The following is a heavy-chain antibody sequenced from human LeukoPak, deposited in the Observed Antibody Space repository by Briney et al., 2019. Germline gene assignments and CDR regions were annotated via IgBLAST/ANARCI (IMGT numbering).Heavy chain of an antibody. CDR2: INHSGST. Sequence: SETLSLTCAVYGGSFSGYYWSWIRQPPGKGLEWIGEINHSGSTNYNPSLKSRVTIFADTSKNQFSLKLTSVTAADTAVYYCARNKYDTAFDIWGQGTMVTVSS. D-gene: IGHD3-22*01. J-gene: IGHJ3*02. CDR1: GGSFSGYY. V-gene: IGHV4-34*01. CDR3: ARNKYDTAFDI.